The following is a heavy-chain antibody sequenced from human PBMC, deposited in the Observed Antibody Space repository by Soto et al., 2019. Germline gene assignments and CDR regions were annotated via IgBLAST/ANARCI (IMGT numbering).Heavy chain of an antibody. CDR1: GFTFSSYA. Sequence: GGSLRLSCAASGFTFSSYAMSWVRQAPGKGLEWVSAISGSGGSTYYADSVKGRFTISRDNSKNTLYLQMNSLRAEDTAVYYCAKVTRSSDSYRDDGMDVWGQGTTVTSP. CDR3: AKVTRSSDSYRDDGMDV. CDR2: ISGSGGST. V-gene: IGHV3-23*01. J-gene: IGHJ6*02. D-gene: IGHD5-18*01.